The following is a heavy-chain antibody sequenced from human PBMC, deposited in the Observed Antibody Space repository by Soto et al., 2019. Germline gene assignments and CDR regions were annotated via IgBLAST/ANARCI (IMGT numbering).Heavy chain of an antibody. CDR3: ARNTYYYDSSGYLVDY. D-gene: IGHD3-22*01. CDR1: GYTFTSYG. Sequence: SVKVSCKASGYTFTSYGISWVRQAPGQGLEWMGWISAYNGNTNYAQKLQGRVTMTTDTSTSTAYMELRSLRSDDTAVYYCARNTYYYDSSGYLVDYWGQGTLVTVSS. CDR2: ISAYNGNT. V-gene: IGHV1-18*01. J-gene: IGHJ4*02.